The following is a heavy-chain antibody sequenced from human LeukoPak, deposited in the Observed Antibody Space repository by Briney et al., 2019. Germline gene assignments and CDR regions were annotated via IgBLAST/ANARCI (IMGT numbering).Heavy chain of an antibody. CDR1: GGSISSGGYY. D-gene: IGHD4-17*01. CDR2: IYYSGST. CDR3: ARGFHQSHYGDPGVAFDT. Sequence: PSETLSLTCTVSGGSISSGGYYWSWIRQHPGKGLEWIGYIYYSGSTYYNPSLKSRVTISVDTSKNQFSLKLSSVTAADTAVYYCARGFHQSHYGDPGVAFDTWGQGTMVTVSS. J-gene: IGHJ3*02. V-gene: IGHV4-31*03.